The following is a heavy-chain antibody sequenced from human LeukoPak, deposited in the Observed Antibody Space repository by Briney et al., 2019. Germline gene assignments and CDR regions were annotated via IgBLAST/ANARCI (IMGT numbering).Heavy chain of an antibody. CDR3: ASGKWLRPLDAFDI. CDR1: GYTFTSYG. D-gene: IGHD5-12*01. CDR2: ISAYNGNT. Sequence: GASVKVSCKASGYTFTSYGISWARQAPGQGLEWMGWISAYNGNTNYAQKLQGRVTMTTDTSTSTAYMELRSLRSDDTAVYYCASGKWLRPLDAFDIWGQGTMVTVSS. V-gene: IGHV1-18*01. J-gene: IGHJ3*02.